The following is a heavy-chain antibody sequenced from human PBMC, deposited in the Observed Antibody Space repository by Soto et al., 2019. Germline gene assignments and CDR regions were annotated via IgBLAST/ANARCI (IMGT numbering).Heavy chain of an antibody. CDR2: IYYSGST. D-gene: IGHD6-13*01. Sequence: QVQLQESGPGLVKPSETLSLTCTVSGGSISSYYWSWIRQPPGKGLEWIGYIYYSGSTNYNPSLTSRVTISVATSKNQFSLKLSSVTAADTAVYYCARVGYSSSWRYYYYGMDVWGQGTTVTVSS. CDR1: GGSISSYY. CDR3: ARVGYSSSWRYYYYGMDV. J-gene: IGHJ6*02. V-gene: IGHV4-59*01.